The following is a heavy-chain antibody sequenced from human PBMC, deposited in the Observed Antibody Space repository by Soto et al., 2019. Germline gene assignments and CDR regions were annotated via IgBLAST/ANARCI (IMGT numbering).Heavy chain of an antibody. J-gene: IGHJ3*02. CDR3: ARDESGRPETI. V-gene: IGHV4-59*01. Sequence: QVQLQESGPGLVKPSETLSLTCTVSGGSISSYYWSWVRQPPGKGLEWIAYIYNSGSTNYNPSLESRVTISVDTSKNQFSLKLSSVTAADTAVYYCARDESGRPETIWGQGTMVTVSS. CDR1: GGSISSYY. D-gene: IGHD3-10*01. CDR2: IYNSGST.